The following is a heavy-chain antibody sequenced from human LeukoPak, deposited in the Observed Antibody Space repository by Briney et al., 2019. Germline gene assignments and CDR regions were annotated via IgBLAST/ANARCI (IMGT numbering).Heavy chain of an antibody. CDR3: ARGYDILTGYYQLGWFDP. CDR2: IYYSGST. V-gene: IGHV4-30-4*01. J-gene: IGHJ5*02. D-gene: IGHD3-9*01. CDR1: GGSISSGDYY. Sequence: SQTLSLTCTVSGGSISSGDYYWSWIRQPPGKGLEWIGYIYYSGSTYYNPSLKSRLIISVDTSKNQFSLKLRSVTAADTAVYYCARGYDILTGYYQLGWFDPWGQGTLVTVSS.